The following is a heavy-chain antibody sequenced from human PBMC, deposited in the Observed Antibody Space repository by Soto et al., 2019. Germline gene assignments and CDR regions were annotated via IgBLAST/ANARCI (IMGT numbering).Heavy chain of an antibody. V-gene: IGHV4-61*08. J-gene: IGHJ5*02. CDR2: IYYSGNT. CDR3: ARIPVDTSMIYWLDP. CDR1: GGSVSSGDYY. Sequence: QVQLQESGPGLVKPSETLSLTCNVSGGSVSSGDYYWSWIRQPPGKGLEWIGYIYYSGNTNYNPSLKSRVIISVDTSKNLFSLKLTSVTAADTAVYYCARIPVDTSMIYWLDPWGQGTLVTVSS. D-gene: IGHD5-18*01.